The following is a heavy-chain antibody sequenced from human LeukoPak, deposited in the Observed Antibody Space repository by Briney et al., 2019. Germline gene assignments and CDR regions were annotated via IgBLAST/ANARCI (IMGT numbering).Heavy chain of an antibody. CDR2: IIPIFGTA. V-gene: IGHV1-69*13. J-gene: IGHJ4*02. Sequence: SVKVSCKASGGTFSSYAISWVRQAPGQGLEWMGGIIPIFGTANYAQKLQGRVTITADESTSTAYMDLRSLRSDDTAVYYCARCPTSGGRCYEFDFWGQGTLVTVSS. CDR1: GGTFSSYA. CDR3: ARCPTSGGRCYEFDF. D-gene: IGHD2-15*01.